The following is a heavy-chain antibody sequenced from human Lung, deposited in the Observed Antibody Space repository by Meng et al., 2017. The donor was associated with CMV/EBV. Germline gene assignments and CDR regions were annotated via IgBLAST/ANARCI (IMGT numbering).Heavy chain of an antibody. CDR2: TIPIFGTA. CDR1: GGTFSSYA. J-gene: IGHJ6*02. Sequence: SXXVSXKASGGTFSSYAISWVRRAPGQGLEWMGGTIPIFGTANYAQKFQGRVTITTDESTSTAYMELSSLRSEDTAVYYCARGWLGGYDYYYYGMDVWGQGTTVTVSS. D-gene: IGHD5-12*01. V-gene: IGHV1-69*05. CDR3: ARGWLGGYDYYYYGMDV.